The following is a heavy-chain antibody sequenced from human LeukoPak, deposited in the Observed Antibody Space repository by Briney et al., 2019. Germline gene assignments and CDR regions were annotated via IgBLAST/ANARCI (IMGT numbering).Heavy chain of an antibody. Sequence: ASETLSLTCTVSGXSVSSGSYSWSWIRQPPGKGLEWIGYIYYSGSTSYNPPLRSRVTISVDTSKNQFSLKLRSVTAADTAVYYCARTMVRGTYYFDDWGQGTLVTVSS. CDR2: IYYSGST. CDR1: GXSVSSGSYS. V-gene: IGHV4-61*01. J-gene: IGHJ4*02. CDR3: ARTMVRGTYYFDD. D-gene: IGHD3-10*01.